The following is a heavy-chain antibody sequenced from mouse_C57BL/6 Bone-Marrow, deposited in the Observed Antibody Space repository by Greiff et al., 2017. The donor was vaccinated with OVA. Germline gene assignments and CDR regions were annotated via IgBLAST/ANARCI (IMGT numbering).Heavy chain of an antibody. D-gene: IGHD4-1*01. Sequence: QVQLQQSGAELVRPGTSVKVSCKASGYAFTNYLLEWVKQRPGQGLEWIGVINPGSGGPNYNEKFKGKATLTADKSSSTAYMQPSSLTSEDAAVDCCARRKNWDGVDYWGQGTTLTVSS. V-gene: IGHV1-54*01. CDR1: GYAFTNYL. CDR2: INPGSGGP. J-gene: IGHJ2*01. CDR3: ARRKNWDGVDY.